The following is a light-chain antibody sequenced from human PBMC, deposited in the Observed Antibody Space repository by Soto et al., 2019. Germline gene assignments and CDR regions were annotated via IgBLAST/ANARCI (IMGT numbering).Light chain of an antibody. CDR2: KIS. CDR3: VQGTLLPYT. J-gene: IGKJ2*01. CDR1: QSLVHSDGNTY. Sequence: DIVLTQTPLSSPVTLGQPASISCRSSQSLVHSDGNTYLSWLLQRPGQPPRLLIYKISNRFSGGPDGMSGSGAGTDITLKISRVEAEDVGVYCCVQGTLLPYTFGLGTKLEIK. V-gene: IGKV2-24*01.